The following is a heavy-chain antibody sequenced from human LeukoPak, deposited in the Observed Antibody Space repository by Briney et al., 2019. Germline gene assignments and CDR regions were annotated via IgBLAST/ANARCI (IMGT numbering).Heavy chain of an antibody. Sequence: GGSLRLSCAASGFTFSSYWMHWVRQVPGKGLVWVSRIKSDGSSTSYADSVKGRFTISRDNAKNTLYLQMNSLRAEDTAVYYCVKNDYFDSSGYYTYWGQGTLVTVSS. CDR3: VKNDYFDSSGYYTY. V-gene: IGHV3-74*01. CDR1: GFTFSSYW. CDR2: IKSDGSST. J-gene: IGHJ4*02. D-gene: IGHD3-22*01.